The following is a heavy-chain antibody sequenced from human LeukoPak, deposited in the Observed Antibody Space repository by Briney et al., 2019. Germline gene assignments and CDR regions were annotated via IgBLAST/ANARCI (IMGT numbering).Heavy chain of an antibody. J-gene: IGHJ3*02. V-gene: IGHV4-4*07. D-gene: IGHD3-3*01. CDR1: GGSISSYY. Sequence: SETLSLTCTVSGGSISSYYWSWIRQPAGKGLEWIGRIYTSGSTNYNPSLTSRVTMSVDTSKNQFSLKLSSVTAADTAVYYCARASPLITIFGTDAFDIWGQGTMVTVSS. CDR3: ARASPLITIFGTDAFDI. CDR2: IYTSGST.